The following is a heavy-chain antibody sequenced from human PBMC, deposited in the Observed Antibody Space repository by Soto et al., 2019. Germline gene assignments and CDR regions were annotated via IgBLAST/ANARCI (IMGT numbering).Heavy chain of an antibody. CDR2: INPKSDDT. CDR1: GYPFSDNQ. J-gene: IGHJ5*02. V-gene: IGHV1-2*02. Sequence: ASVKVSCKASGYPFSDNQIHWLRRAPGQGLEWMGRINPKSDDTNYAQKFQGRVTMTRDTSIDTAYLELTGLTSDDTATYYCARKHSLDYIRWGLDPWGQGTLVTV. D-gene: IGHD4-4*01. CDR3: ARKHSLDYIRWGLDP.